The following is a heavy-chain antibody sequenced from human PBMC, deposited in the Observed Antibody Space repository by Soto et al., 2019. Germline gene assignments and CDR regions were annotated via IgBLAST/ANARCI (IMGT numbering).Heavy chain of an antibody. CDR1: GFTFSRYG. CDR2: ISYDESNK. D-gene: IGHD2-2*02. J-gene: IGHJ4*02. V-gene: IGHV3-30*18. Sequence: QVQLVESGGGVVQPGRSLRLSCAASGFTFSRYGMHWVRQAPGKGLEWVAVISYDESNKYYADSVKGRFTISRDNSKNILFLQLNSLRPEDTAVYYCVKVSLDCVNATCYIAGFDSWGQGTLVTVSS. CDR3: VKVSLDCVNATCYIAGFDS.